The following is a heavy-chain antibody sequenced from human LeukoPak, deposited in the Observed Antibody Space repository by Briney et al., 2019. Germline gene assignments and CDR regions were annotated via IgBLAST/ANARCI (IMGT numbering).Heavy chain of an antibody. CDR1: GYTFTSYG. J-gene: IGHJ5*02. CDR3: ARRMSGYCSGWPTNWFDP. V-gene: IGHV1-18*01. CDR2: ISAYNGNT. Sequence: GASVKVSCKASGYTFTSYGISWVRQAPGQGLEWMGWISAYNGNTNYAQKLQGRVTMTTDTSTSTAYMELRSLRSDDTAVYYCARRMSGYCSGWPTNWFDPWGQGTLVTVSS. D-gene: IGHD6-19*01.